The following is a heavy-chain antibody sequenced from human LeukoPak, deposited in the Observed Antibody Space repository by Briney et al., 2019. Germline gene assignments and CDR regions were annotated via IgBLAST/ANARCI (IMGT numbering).Heavy chain of an antibody. J-gene: IGHJ4*02. D-gene: IGHD6-19*01. Sequence: SETLSLTCTVSGGSISSYYWSWIRQPPGKGLEWLGYIYYSGSTNYNPSLKSRVTISVDTSKNQFSLKLSSVTAADTAVYYCARLVYSRGWYRLDYWGQGTLVTVSS. V-gene: IGHV4-59*08. CDR1: GGSISSYY. CDR3: ARLVYSRGWYRLDY. CDR2: IYYSGST.